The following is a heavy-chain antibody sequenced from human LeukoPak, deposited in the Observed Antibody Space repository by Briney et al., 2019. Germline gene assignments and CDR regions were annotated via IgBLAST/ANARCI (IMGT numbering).Heavy chain of an antibody. CDR2: IRHDGSNK. Sequence: GGSLRLSCAASGFTFSSYAMHWVRQAPGKGLEWVAYIRHDGSNKFHADSVKGRFIISRDNSKNTLYLQMNSLRAEDTAVYYCAKLYGNYTHYFDYWGQGTLVTVSS. CDR3: AKLYGNYTHYFDY. D-gene: IGHD4-11*01. J-gene: IGHJ4*02. V-gene: IGHV3-30*02. CDR1: GFTFSSYA.